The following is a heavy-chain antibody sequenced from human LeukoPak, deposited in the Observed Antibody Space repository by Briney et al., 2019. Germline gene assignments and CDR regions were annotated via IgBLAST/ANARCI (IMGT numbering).Heavy chain of an antibody. V-gene: IGHV4-39*07. D-gene: IGHD4-17*01. CDR1: GGSISSSSYY. CDR2: ISYSGST. Sequence: SETLSLTCTVSGGSISSSSYYWGWIRQPPGKGLEWIGTISYSGSTYYNPSLKSRVTISVDTSKNQFSLKLSSVTAADTAVYYCAKTVPPRGMDVWGQGTTVTVSS. J-gene: IGHJ6*02. CDR3: AKTVPPRGMDV.